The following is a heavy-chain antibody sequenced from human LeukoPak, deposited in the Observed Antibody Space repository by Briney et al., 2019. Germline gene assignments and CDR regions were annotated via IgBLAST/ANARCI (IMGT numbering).Heavy chain of an antibody. CDR3: ARGKWSTRH. J-gene: IGHJ4*02. V-gene: IGHV3-21*01. Sequence: GGSLRLSCAASGFTFSAYYMNWVRQAPGKGLEWVSSISSSSTYIKYADSVKGRFTISRDNAKNSLYLRMNSLRAEDTAVYYCARGKWSTRHWGQGTLVTVSS. CDR2: ISSSSTYI. CDR1: GFTFSAYY. D-gene: IGHD2-15*01.